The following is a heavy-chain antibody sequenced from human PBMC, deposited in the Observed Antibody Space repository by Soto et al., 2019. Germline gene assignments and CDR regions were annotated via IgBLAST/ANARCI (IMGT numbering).Heavy chain of an antibody. CDR3: ARENYDFWSGYPNYYYYMDD. CDR2: ISAYNGNT. D-gene: IGHD3-3*01. V-gene: IGHV1-18*01. Sequence: ASVKVSCKASGYTFTSYGISWVRQAPGQGLEWMGWISAYNGNTNYAQKLQGRVTMTTDTSTSTAYMELRSLRSDDTAVYYCARENYDFWSGYPNYYYYMDDWGKGTTVTVSS. J-gene: IGHJ6*03. CDR1: GYTFTSYG.